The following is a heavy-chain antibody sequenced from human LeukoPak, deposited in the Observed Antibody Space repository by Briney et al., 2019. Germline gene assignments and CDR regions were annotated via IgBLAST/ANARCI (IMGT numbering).Heavy chain of an antibody. D-gene: IGHD6-19*01. CDR2: ISYDGSNK. J-gene: IGHJ4*02. Sequence: GGSLRLSCAASGFTFSSYGMHWVHQAPGKGLEWVAVISYDGSNKHYADSVKGRFTISRDNTKNTLFLQMNSLRAEDTAVYYCAKSVDYSTGWSDCWGQGTLVTVSS. CDR3: AKSVDYSTGWSDC. CDR1: GFTFSSYG. V-gene: IGHV3-30*18.